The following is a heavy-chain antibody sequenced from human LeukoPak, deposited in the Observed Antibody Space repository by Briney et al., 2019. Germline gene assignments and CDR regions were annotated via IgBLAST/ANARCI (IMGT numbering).Heavy chain of an antibody. Sequence: PGGSLRLSCAASGFTFSSYGMHWVRQAPGKGLEWVSAISGSGSNTYYADSVKGRFTISRDNSKNTLYLQMNSLRAEDTAVYYCAKDSSGSCYAAVEYWGQGTLVTVSS. CDR1: GFTFSSYG. CDR3: AKDSSGSCYAAVEY. J-gene: IGHJ1*01. V-gene: IGHV3-23*01. CDR2: ISGSGSNT. D-gene: IGHD2-15*01.